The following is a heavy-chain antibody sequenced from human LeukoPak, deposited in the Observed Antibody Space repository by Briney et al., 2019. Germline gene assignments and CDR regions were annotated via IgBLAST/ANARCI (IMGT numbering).Heavy chain of an antibody. V-gene: IGHV4-34*01. CDR1: GGSFSGYY. J-gene: IGHJ4*02. CDR2: INHSGST. CDR3: ARVQPLGSGWYHPLTGYFDY. D-gene: IGHD6-19*01. Sequence: SETLSLTCAVYGGSFSGYYWSWIRQPPGKGLEWIGEINHSGSTNYNPSLKSRVTISVDTSKNQFSLKLSSVTAADTAVYYCARVQPLGSGWYHPLTGYFDYWGQGTLVSVSS.